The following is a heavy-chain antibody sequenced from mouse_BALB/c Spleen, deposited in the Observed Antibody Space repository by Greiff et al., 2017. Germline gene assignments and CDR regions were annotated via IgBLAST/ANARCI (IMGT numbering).Heavy chain of an antibody. CDR3: AKQDYGKRGAMDY. D-gene: IGHD2-1*01. Sequence: QVQLQQSGPGLVAPSQSLSITCTVSGFSLTDYGVSWIRQPPGKGLEWLGVILGGGSTYYNSALKSRLSISKDNSKSQVFLKMNSLQTDDTAMYYCAKQDYGKRGAMDYWGQGTSVTVSS. CDR2: ILGGGST. CDR1: GFSLTDYG. J-gene: IGHJ4*01. V-gene: IGHV2-6-5*01.